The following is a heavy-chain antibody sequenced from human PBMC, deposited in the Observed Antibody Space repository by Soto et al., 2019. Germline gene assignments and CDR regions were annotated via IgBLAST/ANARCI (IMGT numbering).Heavy chain of an antibody. CDR2: ISGSAGTT. J-gene: IGHJ3*01. CDR1: GFIFASYA. D-gene: IGHD2-8*01. V-gene: IGHV3-23*01. Sequence: EVQLSQSGGGWVHPGGSLSLSGSASGFIFASYAMSWVRQAPGKGLDWVSVISGSAGTTDYAGSVTGRFTISRDNSKNTLYLHMNSLKGDDTAVYYCAKNGPAYADAFDSWGQGTMVTVSS. CDR3: AKNGPAYADAFDS.